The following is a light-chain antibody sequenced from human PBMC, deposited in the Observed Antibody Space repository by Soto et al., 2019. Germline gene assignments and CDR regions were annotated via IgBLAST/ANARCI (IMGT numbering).Light chain of an antibody. Sequence: DIQTTQSPSSLSASVGDRVTITCRASQSISSYLHWYQQKPGKAPKLLIYAASSLQSGVPSRFSGTGSGTDFTLTISSLQPEDFANYYCQQTYSIPGTFGQGTKVDIK. J-gene: IGKJ1*01. V-gene: IGKV1-39*01. CDR3: QQTYSIPGT. CDR2: AAS. CDR1: QSISSY.